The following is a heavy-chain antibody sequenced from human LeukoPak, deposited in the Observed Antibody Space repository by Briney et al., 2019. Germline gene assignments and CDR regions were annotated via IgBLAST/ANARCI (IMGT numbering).Heavy chain of an antibody. V-gene: IGHV4-59*01. D-gene: IGHD6-19*01. CDR1: GVSISRYY. J-gene: IGHJ4*02. CDR3: ASHSGWSDY. Sequence: SETLSLTCTASGVSISRYYWSWVRQPPGKGLEWIGYIYYSGSTNYNPSLKSRVTISVDTSKNQFSLKLSSVTAADTAVYYCASHSGWSDYWGQGTLVTVSS. CDR2: IYYSGST.